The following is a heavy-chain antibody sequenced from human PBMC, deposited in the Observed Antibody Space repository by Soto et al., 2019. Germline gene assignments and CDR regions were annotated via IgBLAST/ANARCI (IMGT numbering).Heavy chain of an antibody. CDR3: AKGGSSIYPYYYYGMDV. CDR1: GFTFSSYG. Sequence: QVQLVESGGGVVQPGRSLRLPCAASGFTFSSYGMHWVRQAPGKGLEWVAVISYDGSNKYYADSVKGRFTISRDNSKNTLYLQMNSLRAEDTAVYYCAKGGSSIYPYYYYGMDVWGQGTTVTVSS. J-gene: IGHJ6*02. CDR2: ISYDGSNK. D-gene: IGHD6-6*01. V-gene: IGHV3-30*18.